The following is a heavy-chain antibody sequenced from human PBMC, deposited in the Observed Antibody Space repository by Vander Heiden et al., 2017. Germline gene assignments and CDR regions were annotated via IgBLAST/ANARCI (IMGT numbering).Heavy chain of an antibody. J-gene: IGHJ4*02. CDR3: ARQLRRDYFDY. D-gene: IGHD3-10*01. V-gene: IGHV1-2*02. Sequence: QVQLVQSGAEVKKPGASVPVFCKASGYTFTGHSMLSVRQSPGQGLEWMGWVNPNGGGTNYAQKFQGRVTMNRETSISTAYMELGRLRSDDTAVYYCARQLRRDYFDYWGQGTLVTVSS. CDR1: GYTFTGHS. CDR2: VNPNGGGT.